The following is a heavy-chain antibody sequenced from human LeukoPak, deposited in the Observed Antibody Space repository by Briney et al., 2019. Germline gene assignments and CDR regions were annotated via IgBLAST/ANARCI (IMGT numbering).Heavy chain of an antibody. CDR3: AKGGSATITTGGFDP. V-gene: IGHV3-23*01. J-gene: IGHJ5*02. CDR1: GFSFSSYA. CDR2: ISGSGDIT. Sequence: PGGSLRLSCAASGFSFSSYAMSWVRQAPGKGLEWVSGISGSGDITYYADSVEGRFTISRGNSKNTLYLQVNSLRAEDTAIYYCAKGGSATITTGGFDPWGQGTLVTVPS. D-gene: IGHD4-11*01.